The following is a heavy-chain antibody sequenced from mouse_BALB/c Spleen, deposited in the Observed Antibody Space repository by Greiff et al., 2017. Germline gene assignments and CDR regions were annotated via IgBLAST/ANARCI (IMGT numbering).Heavy chain of an antibody. Sequence: EVQLQESGGGLVKPGGSLKLSCAASGFTFSSYAMSWVRQSPGKRLEWVAEISSGGSYTYYPDTVTGRFTISRDNAKNTLYLEMSSLRSEDTAMYYCARDGYAMDYWSQGTSVTVSS. CDR1: GFTFSSYA. J-gene: IGHJ4*01. V-gene: IGHV5-9-4*01. CDR2: ISSGGSYT. CDR3: ARDGYAMDY.